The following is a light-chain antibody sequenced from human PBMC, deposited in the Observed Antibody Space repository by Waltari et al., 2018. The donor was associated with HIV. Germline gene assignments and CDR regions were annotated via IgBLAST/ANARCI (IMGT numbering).Light chain of an antibody. V-gene: IGLV3-21*04. Sequence: SFVLTQPPSVSVAPGTTATISCGAWNIGSKSVHSYKQLPGQAPVLVVRFNSDRPSGIPDRFSGSNSGHTATLTITSVEAGDEADYYCQVWDSSNDHVVFGGGTELTVL. CDR2: FNS. J-gene: IGLJ3*02. CDR3: QVWDSSNDHVV. CDR1: NIGSKS.